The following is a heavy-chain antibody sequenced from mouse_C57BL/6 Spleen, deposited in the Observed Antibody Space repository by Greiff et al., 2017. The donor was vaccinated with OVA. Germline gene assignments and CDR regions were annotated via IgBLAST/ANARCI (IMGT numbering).Heavy chain of an antibody. CDR2: IHPSDSDT. V-gene: IGHV1-74*01. Sequence: QVQLQQPGAELVKPGASVKVSCKASGYTFTSYWMHWVKQRPGQGLEWIGRIHPSDSDTNYNQKFKGKATLTVDKSSSTAYMQLSSLTSEDSAGYYCAIRLGEVWFAYWGQGTLVTVSA. D-gene: IGHD2-10*02. CDR1: GYTFTSYW. CDR3: AIRLGEVWFAY. J-gene: IGHJ3*01.